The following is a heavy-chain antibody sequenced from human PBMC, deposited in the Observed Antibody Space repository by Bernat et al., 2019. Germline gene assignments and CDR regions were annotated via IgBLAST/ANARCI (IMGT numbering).Heavy chain of an antibody. CDR3: ATRPADTSTDV. Sequence: EVQLVESGGGLVQPGGSLRLSCAASGFTLSSFWMTWVRQAPGRGLEWVANIKQDGSETKYVESGKGRFTNSRDKAESSLYLQMNNLRAEDTAVYYCATRPADTSTDVWGRGNTVNVYS. CDR1: GFTLSSFW. V-gene: IGHV3-7*03. CDR2: IKQDGSET. D-gene: IGHD2-2*01. J-gene: IGHJ6*02.